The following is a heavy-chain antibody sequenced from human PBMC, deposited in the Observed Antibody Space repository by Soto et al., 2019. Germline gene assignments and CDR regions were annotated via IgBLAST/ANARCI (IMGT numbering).Heavy chain of an antibody. D-gene: IGHD3-22*01. CDR3: ARGYSGYDRRFYYDSSGYYLSFFDY. J-gene: IGHJ4*02. V-gene: IGHV4-39*01. Sequence: LSLTCTVSGGSISSSSYYWGWIRQPPGKGLEWIGSIYYSGSTYYNPSLKSRVTISVDTSKNQFSLKLSSVTAADTAVYYCARGYSGYDRRFYYDSSGYYLSFFDYWGQGTLVTVSS. CDR2: IYYSGST. CDR1: GGSISSSSYY.